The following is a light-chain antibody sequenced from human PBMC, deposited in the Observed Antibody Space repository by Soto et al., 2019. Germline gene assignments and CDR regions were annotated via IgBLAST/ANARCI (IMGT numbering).Light chain of an antibody. CDR3: SSSSPSGIHV. V-gene: IGLV2-14*01. J-gene: IGLJ2*01. CDR1: SSDVGGYNW. Sequence: QSALTQPASVSGSPGQSITISCTGTSSDVGGYNWVAWYQQHPGKVPKLIIYEVSNRPSGVSNRFSGSKSGNTASLTISGLQAEDEAHYYCSSSSPSGIHVFGGGTKVTVL. CDR2: EVS.